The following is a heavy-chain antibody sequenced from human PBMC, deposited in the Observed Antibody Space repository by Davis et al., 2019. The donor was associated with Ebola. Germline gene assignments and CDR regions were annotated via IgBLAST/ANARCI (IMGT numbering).Heavy chain of an antibody. V-gene: IGHV4-34*01. D-gene: IGHD2-2*01. CDR2: INHSGST. Sequence: SETLSLTCAVYGGSFSGYYWSWIRQPPGKGLEWIGEINHSGSTNYNPSLKSRVTISVDTSKNQFSLKLSSVTAADTAVYYCARTFTSYEGYYYYYYMDVWGKGTTVTVSS. CDR1: GGSFSGYY. J-gene: IGHJ6*03. CDR3: ARTFTSYEGYYYYYYMDV.